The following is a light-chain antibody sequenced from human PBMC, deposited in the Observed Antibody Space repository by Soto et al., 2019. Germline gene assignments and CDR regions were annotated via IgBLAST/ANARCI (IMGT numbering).Light chain of an antibody. CDR1: QSCSSY. CDR3: QQYGSSPLT. J-gene: IGKJ4*01. V-gene: IGKV3-20*01. Sequence: EIVLTQSPGTLSLSPGERATLSCRASQSCSSYLAWYQQKPGQAPRLLIYGASSRATGIPDRFSGSGSGTDFTLTISRLEPEDFAVYYCQQYGSSPLTFGGGTKVDIK. CDR2: GAS.